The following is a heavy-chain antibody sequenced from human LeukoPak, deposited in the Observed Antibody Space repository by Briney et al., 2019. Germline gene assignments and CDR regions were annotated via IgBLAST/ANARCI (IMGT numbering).Heavy chain of an antibody. D-gene: IGHD6-6*01. V-gene: IGHV4-4*07. J-gene: IGHJ5*02. CDR3: ARVVEYSSSPGSWFDP. Sequence: SEALSLTCTVSGGSISSYYWSWIRQPAGKGLEWIGRIYTSGSTNYNPSLKSRVTMSVDTSKNQFSLKLSSVTAADTAVYYCARVVEYSSSPGSWFDPWGQGTLVTVSS. CDR2: IYTSGST. CDR1: GGSISSYY.